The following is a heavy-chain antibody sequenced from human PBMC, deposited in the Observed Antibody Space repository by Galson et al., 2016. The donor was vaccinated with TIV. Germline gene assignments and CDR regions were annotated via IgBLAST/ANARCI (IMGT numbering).Heavy chain of an antibody. CDR1: GFNFNTYT. J-gene: IGHJ4*02. D-gene: IGHD5-24*01. Sequence: SLRLSCATSGFNFNTYTMNWVRQAPGKGLEWVSYISGTSGTIYYAASVKGRFTVSRDNAKNSLYLQMNSLRVEDTAVYYCARVFVEFGDGHNCGHWGPGTLVTVSS. CDR3: ARVFVEFGDGHNCGH. V-gene: IGHV3-48*04. CDR2: ISGTSGTI.